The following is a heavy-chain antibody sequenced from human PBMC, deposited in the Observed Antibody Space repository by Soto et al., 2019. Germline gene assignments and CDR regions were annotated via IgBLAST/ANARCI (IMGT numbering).Heavy chain of an antibody. D-gene: IGHD5-18*01. J-gene: IGHJ6*02. V-gene: IGHV3-30*18. CDR1: GFTFSSYG. Sequence: PGGSLRLSCAASGFTFSSYGMHWVRQAPGKGLEWVAVISYDGSNKYYADSVKGRFTISRDNSKNTLYLQMNSLRAEDTAVYYCAKDTALGGAYYGMGVWGQGTTVTVSS. CDR2: ISYDGSNK. CDR3: AKDTALGGAYYGMGV.